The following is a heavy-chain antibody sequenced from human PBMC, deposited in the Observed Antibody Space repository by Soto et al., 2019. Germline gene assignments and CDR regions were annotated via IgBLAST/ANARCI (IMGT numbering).Heavy chain of an antibody. V-gene: IGHV4-31*03. D-gene: IGHD6-6*01. CDR2: IYYTGTT. Sequence: SETLSLTCTVSGGSISSGANYWSWVRQHPGKGLEWIGYIYYTGTTYYSPSLKSRLTISLDTSKNQFSLKLTSVTTADTAVYYCARDAYNPDSSSRGGYYYYDMDVWGQGTTVTVSS. CDR1: GGSISSGANY. CDR3: ARDAYNPDSSSRGGYYYYDMDV. J-gene: IGHJ6*02.